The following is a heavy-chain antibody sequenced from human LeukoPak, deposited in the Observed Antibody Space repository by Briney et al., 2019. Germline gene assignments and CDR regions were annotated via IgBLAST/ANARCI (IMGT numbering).Heavy chain of an antibody. CDR3: ARDLGDSSSCLDY. J-gene: IGHJ4*02. CDR1: GYSFTSYW. D-gene: IGHD6-13*01. Sequence: PGEPLNISCKGSGYSFTSYWITWVRQMPGKGQEWMGRIDPSVSYTNYSPPFQGHVTIPADNPITTAYLHWSSLKASDTPMYYCARDLGDSSSCLDYWGQGTLVSVSS. V-gene: IGHV5-10-1*01. CDR2: IDPSVSYT.